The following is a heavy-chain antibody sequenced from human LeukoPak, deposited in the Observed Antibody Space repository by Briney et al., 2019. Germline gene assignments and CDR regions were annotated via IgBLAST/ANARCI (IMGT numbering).Heavy chain of an antibody. J-gene: IGHJ4*02. CDR1: GGSISRSSYY. D-gene: IGHD1-14*01. V-gene: IGHV4-39*01. Sequence: SETLSLTCSVSGGSISRSSYYWGWIRQPPGKGLEWIGSLYNTESTYYNPSLQSRVTISVDTSKNQSSLKLRSVTAADTAVYYCARHPTRTPGGNFDYWGQGTLVTVSS. CDR2: LYNTEST. CDR3: ARHPTRTPGGNFDY.